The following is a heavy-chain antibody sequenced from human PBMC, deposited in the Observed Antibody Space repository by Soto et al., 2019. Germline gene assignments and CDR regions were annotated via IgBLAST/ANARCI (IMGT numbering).Heavy chain of an antibody. Sequence: QVQLVESGGGVVQPGRSLRLSCAASGFTFSSYAMHWVRQAPGKGLEWVAVISYDGSNKYYADSVKGRFTISRDNSKNTLYLQMNSLRAEDTAVYYCARGGPHEGPAVADDGGLGYFDYWGQGTLVTVSS. CDR1: GFTFSSYA. D-gene: IGHD6-19*01. CDR3: ARGGPHEGPAVADDGGLGYFDY. CDR2: ISYDGSNK. V-gene: IGHV3-30-3*01. J-gene: IGHJ4*02.